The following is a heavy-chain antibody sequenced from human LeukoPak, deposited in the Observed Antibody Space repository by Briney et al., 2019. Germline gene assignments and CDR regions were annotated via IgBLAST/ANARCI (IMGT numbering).Heavy chain of an antibody. Sequence: GGSLRLSCAASGFTFSSYSMNWVRQAPGKGLEWVSSISSSSSYIYYADSVKGRFTISRDNAKSSLYLQMNSLRAEDTAVYYCARDFMVRGAANWFDPWGQGTLVTVFS. V-gene: IGHV3-21*01. CDR3: ARDFMVRGAANWFDP. J-gene: IGHJ5*02. CDR2: ISSSSSYI. D-gene: IGHD3-10*01. CDR1: GFTFSSYS.